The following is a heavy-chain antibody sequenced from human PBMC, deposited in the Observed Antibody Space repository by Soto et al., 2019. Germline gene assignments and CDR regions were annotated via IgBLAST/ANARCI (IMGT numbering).Heavy chain of an antibody. J-gene: IGHJ5*02. V-gene: IGHV1-18*01. CDR3: ARSTQDYDYIWGSYRMAHLFDP. D-gene: IGHD3-16*02. Sequence: GASVKVSCKASGYTFTSYGISWVRQAPGQGLEWMGWISAYNGNTNYAQKLQGRVTMTTDTSTSTAYMELRSLRSDDTAVYYCARSTQDYDYIWGSYRMAHLFDPWGQGTLVTVSS. CDR2: ISAYNGNT. CDR1: GYTFTSYG.